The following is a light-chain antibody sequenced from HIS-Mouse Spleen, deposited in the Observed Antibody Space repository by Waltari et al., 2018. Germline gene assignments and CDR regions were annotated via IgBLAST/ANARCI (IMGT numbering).Light chain of an antibody. V-gene: IGKV1-5*03. J-gene: IGKJ1*01. CDR1: QSIGSW. CDR3: QQYNSYST. Sequence: DIQMTQSPSTLSASVGDRVTITCRASQSIGSWLAWYQQKPGKAPKLLIYKAFSLESGVPSRFSGSGSGTEFTLTISSLQPDDFATYYCQQYNSYSTFGQGTKVEIK. CDR2: KAF.